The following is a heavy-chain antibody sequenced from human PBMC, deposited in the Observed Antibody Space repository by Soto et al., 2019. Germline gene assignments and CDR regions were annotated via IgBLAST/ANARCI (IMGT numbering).Heavy chain of an antibody. CDR1: GGSCSDSY. Sequence: LATLSLTCAVYGGSCSDSYCSRIRRPPGKGLEWIGEINHSGSTNYNPSLKSRVTISVDTSKNQFSLKLSSVTAADTAVYYCARLNEFYDYGDSIDYWGQGALVTVS. CDR3: ARLNEFYDYGDSIDY. V-gene: IGHV4-34*01. D-gene: IGHD4-17*01. CDR2: INHSGST. J-gene: IGHJ4*02.